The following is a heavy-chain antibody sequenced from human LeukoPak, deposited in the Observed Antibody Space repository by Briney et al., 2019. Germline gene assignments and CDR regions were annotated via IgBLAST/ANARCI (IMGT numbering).Heavy chain of an antibody. CDR2: ISGSSSNI. CDR1: GFTFSSYG. CDR3: ARENDGDYYFDY. Sequence: SGRSLRLSCAASGFTFSSYGMHWVRQSPGKGLEWVSSISGSSSNIYYADSVKGRFTISRDNAKNSLYLQMNSLRVEDTAVYSCARENDGDYYFDYWGQGTLVTVSS. D-gene: IGHD4-17*01. J-gene: IGHJ4*02. V-gene: IGHV3-21*01.